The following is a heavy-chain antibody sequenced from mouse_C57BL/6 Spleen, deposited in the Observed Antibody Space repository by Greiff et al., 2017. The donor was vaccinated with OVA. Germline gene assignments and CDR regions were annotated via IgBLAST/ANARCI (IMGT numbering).Heavy chain of an antibody. Sequence: QVQLQQPGAELVRPGTSVKLSCKASGYTFTSYWMHWVKQRPGQGLEWIGVIDPSDSYTNYNQKFKGKATLTVDTSSSTAYMQLSSLTSEDSAVYYCARPDGSWFAYWGQGTLVTVSA. CDR1: GYTFTSYW. CDR2: IDPSDSYT. CDR3: ARPDGSWFAY. V-gene: IGHV1-59*01. D-gene: IGHD2-3*01. J-gene: IGHJ3*01.